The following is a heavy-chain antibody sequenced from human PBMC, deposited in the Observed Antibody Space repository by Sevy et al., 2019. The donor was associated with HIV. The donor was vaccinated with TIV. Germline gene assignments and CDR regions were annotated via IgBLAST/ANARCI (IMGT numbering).Heavy chain of an antibody. J-gene: IGHJ6*02. CDR2: MNPNSGNT. CDR3: ARDGGITGPTRGYYYYGMDV. D-gene: IGHD1-7*01. V-gene: IGHV1-8*01. Sequence: ASVKVSCKASGYTFTSYDINWVRQATGQGLEWMGWMNPNSGNTGYAQKFQGRVTMTRNTSISTAYMELSSLGSEDTAVYYCARDGGITGPTRGYYYYGMDVWGQGTTVTVSS. CDR1: GYTFTSYD.